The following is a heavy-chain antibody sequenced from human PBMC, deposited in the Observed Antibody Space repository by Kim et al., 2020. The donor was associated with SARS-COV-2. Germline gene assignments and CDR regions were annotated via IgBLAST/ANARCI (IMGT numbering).Heavy chain of an antibody. V-gene: IGHV4-39*01. CDR2: IYYSGST. J-gene: IGHJ4*02. CDR1: GGSISSSSYY. CDR3: ARRCGVVSARKVYYFDY. Sequence: SETLSLTCTVSGGSISSSSYYWGWIRQPPGKGLEWIGSIYYSGSTYYNPSLKSRVTISVDTSKNQFSLKLSSVTAADTAVYYCARRCGVVSARKVYYFDYWGQGTLVTVSS. D-gene: IGHD2-21*01.